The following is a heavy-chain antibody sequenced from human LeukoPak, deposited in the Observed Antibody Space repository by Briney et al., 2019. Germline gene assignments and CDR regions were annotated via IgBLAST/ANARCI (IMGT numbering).Heavy chain of an antibody. CDR2: IYYSGST. CDR3: SRDHSNYILDY. Sequence: SETLSLTCIVSGGSISTYYCCWSRQPPGKGLEWIGYIYYSGSTNYNPSLKSRVTMSVDTSKNQFSLNLSSVTAADTAVYYCSRDHSNYILDYWGQGTLVTVSS. V-gene: IGHV4-59*01. J-gene: IGHJ4*02. D-gene: IGHD4-11*01. CDR1: GGSISTYY.